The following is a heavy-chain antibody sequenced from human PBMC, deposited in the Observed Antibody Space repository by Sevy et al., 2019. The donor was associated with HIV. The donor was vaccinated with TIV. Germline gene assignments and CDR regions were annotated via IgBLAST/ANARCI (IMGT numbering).Heavy chain of an antibody. CDR3: AGENAWGRGYS. Sequence: GSLSLTCTVSGGSITSLYWNWIRQPPGKGLEWIANIYYNGHINYNPSLKSRVTLSLDTSKNQLSLRLSSVTAADTAMYYCAGENAWGRGYSWGQGTLVTVSS. CDR1: GGSITSLY. V-gene: IGHV4-59*08. CDR2: IYYNGHI. J-gene: IGHJ4*02. D-gene: IGHD1-26*01.